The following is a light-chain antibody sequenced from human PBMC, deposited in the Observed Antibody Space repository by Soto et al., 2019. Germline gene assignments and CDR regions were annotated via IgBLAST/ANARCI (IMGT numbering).Light chain of an antibody. Sequence: QSALTQPASVSGSPGQSVTISCTGTSSDVGAYNYVSWYQQYPGRPPKLMIYEVSGRPSGVSSRFSGSKSVNTASLTISGLQAEDEADYYCISYTTSSTRVFGGGTKLTVL. CDR2: EVS. CDR3: ISYTTSSTRV. J-gene: IGLJ2*01. CDR1: SSDVGAYNY. V-gene: IGLV2-14*01.